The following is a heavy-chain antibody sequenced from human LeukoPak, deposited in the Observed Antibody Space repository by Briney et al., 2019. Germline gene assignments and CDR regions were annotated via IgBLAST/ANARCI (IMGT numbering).Heavy chain of an antibody. CDR1: GFTFSSYS. Sequence: TGGSLRLSCAASGFTFSSYSMNWVRQAPGKGLEWVSYISSSSSTIYYADSVKGRFTISRDNAKNSLYLQMNSLRAEDTAVYYCARDRGRSTQWLAPRGDYYYGMDVWGQGTTVTVSS. CDR3: ARDRGRSTQWLAPRGDYYYGMDV. J-gene: IGHJ6*02. V-gene: IGHV3-48*01. CDR2: ISSSSSTI. D-gene: IGHD6-19*01.